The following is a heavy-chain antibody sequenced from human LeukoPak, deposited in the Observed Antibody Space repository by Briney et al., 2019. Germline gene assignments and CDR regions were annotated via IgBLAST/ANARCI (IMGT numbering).Heavy chain of an antibody. CDR1: GGTFSSYA. CDR2: IIPIFGTA. D-gene: IGHD4-11*01. Sequence: ASVKVSCKASGGTFSSYAISWVRQAPGHGLEWMGGIIPIFGTANYARKFQGRVTITTDESTSTAYMELSSLRSEDTAVYYCARGQVTKGPYYYYMDVWGKGTTVTVSS. CDR3: ARGQVTKGPYYYYMDV. J-gene: IGHJ6*03. V-gene: IGHV1-69*05.